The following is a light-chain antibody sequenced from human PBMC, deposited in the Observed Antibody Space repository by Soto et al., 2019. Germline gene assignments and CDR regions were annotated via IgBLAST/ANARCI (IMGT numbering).Light chain of an antibody. CDR1: QTISTW. J-gene: IGKJ1*01. V-gene: IGKV1-5*01. CDR2: DAA. CDR3: QQYTNTYTPWM. Sequence: DIQMTQSPSTLSGSVGDRVTITCRAIQTISTWMAWYQQKPGKAPTLLVYDAATLQSGVASRFSGSGSGTEFTLIISGLQPDDSATYYCQQYTNTYTPWMFGQGTKVDIK.